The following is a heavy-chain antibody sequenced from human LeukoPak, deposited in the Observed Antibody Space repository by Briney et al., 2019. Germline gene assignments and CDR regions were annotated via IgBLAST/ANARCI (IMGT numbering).Heavy chain of an antibody. J-gene: IGHJ4*02. D-gene: IGHD2-2*01. CDR3: ARGRRRRDIVVVPATWPMGY. V-gene: IGHV1-8*03. CDR2: MNPNSGNT. CDR1: GYTFTSYD. Sequence: GASVKVSCKASGYTFTSYDINWVRQATGQGLGWMGWMNPNSGNTGYAQKFQGRVTITRNTSISTAYMELSSLRSEDTAVYYCARGRRRRDIVVVPATWPMGYWGQGTLVTVSS.